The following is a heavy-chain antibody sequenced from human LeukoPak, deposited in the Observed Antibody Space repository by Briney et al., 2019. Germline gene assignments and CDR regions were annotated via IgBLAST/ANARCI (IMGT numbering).Heavy chain of an antibody. J-gene: IGHJ4*02. CDR2: ISGSGGST. V-gene: IGHV3-23*01. Sequence: PGGSLRLSCAASGFTFSGYYMTWVRQAPGKGLEWVSTISGSGGSTYYADSVKGRFTISRDNSKNTLYLQMNSLRAEDTAVYYCPRGYSYGDLDYWGQGTLVTVSS. D-gene: IGHD5-18*01. CDR3: PRGYSYGDLDY. CDR1: GFTFSGYY.